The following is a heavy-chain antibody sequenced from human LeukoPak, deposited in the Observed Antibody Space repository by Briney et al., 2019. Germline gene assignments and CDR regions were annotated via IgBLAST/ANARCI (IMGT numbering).Heavy chain of an antibody. D-gene: IGHD7-27*01. CDR2: IIPIFGTA. V-gene: IGHV1-69*13. J-gene: IGHJ4*02. CDR1: GGTFSSYA. CDR3: ARVAGDLYFDY. Sequence: PQASVTVSCKASGGTFSSYAISWVRQAPGQGLEWMGGIIPIFGTANYAQKFQGRVTITADESTSTAYMELSSLRSEDTAVYYCARVAGDLYFDYWGQGTLVTVSS.